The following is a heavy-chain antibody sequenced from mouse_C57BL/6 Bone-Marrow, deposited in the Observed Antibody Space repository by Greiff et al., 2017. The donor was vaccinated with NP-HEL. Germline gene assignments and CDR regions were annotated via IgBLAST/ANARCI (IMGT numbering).Heavy chain of an antibody. CDR3: ASPITTVKGSAMDY. CDR2: FNPSTGGT. Sequence: VQLQQSGPELVKPGASVKISCKASGYSFTGYYMNWVKQSPEKSLEWIGEFNPSTGGTTYNQKFKAKATLTVDKSSSTAYMQLKSLTSEDSAVYYCASPITTVKGSAMDYWGQGTSVTVSS. J-gene: IGHJ4*01. D-gene: IGHD1-1*01. V-gene: IGHV1-42*01. CDR1: GYSFTGYY.